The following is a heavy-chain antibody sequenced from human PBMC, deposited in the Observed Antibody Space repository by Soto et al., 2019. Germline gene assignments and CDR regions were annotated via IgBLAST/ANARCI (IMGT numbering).Heavy chain of an antibody. D-gene: IGHD3-22*01. CDR3: ATGGDIAVVITPPSFDY. CDR1: GYTLTELS. V-gene: IGHV1-24*01. CDR2: FDPEDGET. J-gene: IGHJ4*02. Sequence: ASVKVSCKVSGYTLTELSMHWVRQAPGKGLEWMGGFDPEDGETIYAQMFQGRVTMTEDTSTDTAYMELSSLRSEDTAVYYCATGGDIAVVITPPSFDYWGQGTLVTVSS.